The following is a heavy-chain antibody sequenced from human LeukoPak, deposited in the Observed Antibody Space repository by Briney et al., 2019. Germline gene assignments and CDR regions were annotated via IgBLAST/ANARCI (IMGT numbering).Heavy chain of an antibody. CDR1: GGTFSSYA. CDR2: IIPIFGTA. CDR3: ARVVDFWSHSNWFDP. Sequence: ASVKVSCKASGGTFSSYAISWVRQAPGQGLEWMGGIIPIFGTANYAQKFQGRVTITADKSTSTAYMELSSLRSEDTAVYYCARVVDFWSHSNWFDPWGQGTQVTVSS. J-gene: IGHJ5*02. D-gene: IGHD3-3*01. V-gene: IGHV1-69*06.